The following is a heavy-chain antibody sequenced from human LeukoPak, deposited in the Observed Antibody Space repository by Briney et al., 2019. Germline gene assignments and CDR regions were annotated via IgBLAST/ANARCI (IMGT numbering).Heavy chain of an antibody. CDR3: ARHTLRLGEGIDAFDI. J-gene: IGHJ3*02. V-gene: IGHV3-30-3*01. Sequence: GGSLRLSCAASGFTFSSFAMHWVRQAPGKGLEWVAVISYDGSNKYYADSVKGRFTISRDNSKNTLYLQMNSLRAEDTAVYYCARHTLRLGEGIDAFDIWGQGTMVTVSS. CDR2: ISYDGSNK. CDR1: GFTFSSFA. D-gene: IGHD3-16*01.